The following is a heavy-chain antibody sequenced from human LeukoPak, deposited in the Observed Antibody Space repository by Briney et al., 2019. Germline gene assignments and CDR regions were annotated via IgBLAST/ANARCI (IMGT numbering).Heavy chain of an antibody. D-gene: IGHD3-22*01. Sequence: GGSLRLSCAASGFSVRTNYMSWVSQAPGKGLEWVSVIYSGGTIRYADSVKGRFTISRDNSRDTLHLQMKSLRVDDTAVYYCVRAVHHLFYSDSSGYYGDAFDVWGQGTVVTVSS. J-gene: IGHJ3*01. CDR2: IYSGGTI. V-gene: IGHV3-53*01. CDR1: GFSVRTNY. CDR3: VRAVHHLFYSDSSGYYGDAFDV.